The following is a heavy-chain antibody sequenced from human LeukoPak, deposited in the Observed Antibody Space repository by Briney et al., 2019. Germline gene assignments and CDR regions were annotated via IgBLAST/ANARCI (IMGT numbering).Heavy chain of an antibody. J-gene: IGHJ3*01. D-gene: IGHD2-2*01. Sequence: GGSLRLSCTPSGFNFRDYALSWVRQAPGKGLEWVGFIRSRAYAETTEYAASVKGRFTISKDYSKTIAYLQMNSLKTEDTAVYYCARGGDFGVPAPLGIDAFDFWGQGTMVTVSS. V-gene: IGHV3-49*04. CDR2: IRSRAYAETT. CDR1: GFNFRDYA. CDR3: ARGGDFGVPAPLGIDAFDF.